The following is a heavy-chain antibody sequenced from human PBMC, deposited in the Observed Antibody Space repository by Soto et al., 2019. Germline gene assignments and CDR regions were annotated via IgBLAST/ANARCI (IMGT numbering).Heavy chain of an antibody. D-gene: IGHD3-10*01. CDR2: ISSSSSTI. J-gene: IGHJ4*02. V-gene: IGHV3-48*01. CDR3: ARDLAVTMVRGVIPPGDY. Sequence: EVQLVESGGGLVQPGGSLRLSCAASGFTFSRYSMNWVRQAPGKGLEWVSYISSSSSTIYYADSLKGRFTISRDNAKNSLYLQMNSLRAEDTAVYYCARDLAVTMVRGVIPPGDYWGQGTLVTVSS. CDR1: GFTFSRYS.